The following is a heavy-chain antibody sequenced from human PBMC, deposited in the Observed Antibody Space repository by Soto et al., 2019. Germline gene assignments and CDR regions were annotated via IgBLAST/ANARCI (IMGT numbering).Heavy chain of an antibody. J-gene: IGHJ4*02. D-gene: IGHD3-3*01. Sequence: GGSLRLSCAASGFTFSSYWMSWVRQAPGKGLEWVANIKQDGSEKYYVDSVKGRFTISRDNAKNSLYLQMNSLRAEDTAVYYCARDQYDFWSGYYPTGGGYYFDYWGQGTLVTVSS. CDR3: ARDQYDFWSGYYPTGGGYYFDY. V-gene: IGHV3-7*01. CDR2: IKQDGSEK. CDR1: GFTFSSYW.